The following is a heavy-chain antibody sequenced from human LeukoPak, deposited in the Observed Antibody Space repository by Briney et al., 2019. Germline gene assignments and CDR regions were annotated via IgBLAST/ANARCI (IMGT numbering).Heavy chain of an antibody. Sequence: GGSLRLSCAASGFTFSSYAMGWVRQAPGKGLEWVSAISGSGGSTYYADSVKGRFTISRDNSKNTLYLQMNSLRAEDTAVYYCAKLESLFVGSSWFDYWGQGTLVTVSS. D-gene: IGHD6-13*01. CDR3: AKLESLFVGSSWFDY. V-gene: IGHV3-23*01. J-gene: IGHJ4*02. CDR1: GFTFSSYA. CDR2: ISGSGGST.